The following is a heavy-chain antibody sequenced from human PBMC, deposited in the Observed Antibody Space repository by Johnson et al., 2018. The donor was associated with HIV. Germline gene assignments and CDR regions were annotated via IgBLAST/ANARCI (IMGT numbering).Heavy chain of an antibody. V-gene: IGHV3-20*04. D-gene: IGHD6-13*01. J-gene: IGHJ3*02. CDR3: ARAVRIGVGGTVLGASDI. CDR2: INWAGTYT. Sequence: VQLVESGGTVIRPGGSLRLSCVASGFTFDDYGMSWVRQAPGKGLEWVSGINWAGTYTGYVGSVKGRFTISRDNGKNSLYLQMNNLRVEDTALYYCARAVRIGVGGTVLGASDIWGQGTMVTVSS. CDR1: GFTFDDYG.